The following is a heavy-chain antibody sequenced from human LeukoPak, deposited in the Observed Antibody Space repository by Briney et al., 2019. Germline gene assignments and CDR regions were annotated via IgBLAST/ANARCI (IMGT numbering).Heavy chain of an antibody. CDR3: AKKDTAMVRQGYFDY. J-gene: IGHJ4*02. Sequence: PGRSLRLSCAASGFTFSSYDMNWVRQAPGKGLEWVSYISNSGSSIYYADSVKGRFTISRDNSKNTLYLQMNSLRAEDTAVYYCAKKDTAMVRQGYFDYWGQGTLVTVSS. CDR1: GFTFSSYD. CDR2: ISNSGSSI. D-gene: IGHD5-18*01. V-gene: IGHV3-48*03.